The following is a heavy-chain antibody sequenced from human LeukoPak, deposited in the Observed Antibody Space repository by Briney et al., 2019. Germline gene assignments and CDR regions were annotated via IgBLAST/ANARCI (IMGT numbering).Heavy chain of an antibody. Sequence: GGSLRLSCAASGPTFSRFAMSWVRQAPGKGLEWVSTISGSGDTTYYADSVKGRFTISRDNLKNTLYVEMNSLRVEDTAVYYCAKGHSAHGTGFDYWGQGTLVIVSS. CDR3: AKGHSAHGTGFDY. J-gene: IGHJ4*02. V-gene: IGHV3-23*01. CDR1: GPTFSRFA. D-gene: IGHD1-1*01. CDR2: ISGSGDTT.